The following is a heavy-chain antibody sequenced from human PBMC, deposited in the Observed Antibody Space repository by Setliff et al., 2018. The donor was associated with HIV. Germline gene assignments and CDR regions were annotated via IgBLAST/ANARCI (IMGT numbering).Heavy chain of an antibody. J-gene: IGHJ3*02. CDR3: AREGLWNCRGGTCNDGLDI. D-gene: IGHD2-15*01. Sequence: SETLSLTCTVSGGSIGTYYWNWIRLPAGKGLEWIGRIYASGTNYNPSLKSRATMSLDTSKRQFSRKLTSVTAADTAVYYCAREGLWNCRGGTCNDGLDIWGQGTKVTVSS. V-gene: IGHV4-4*07. CDR2: IYASGT. CDR1: GGSIGTYY.